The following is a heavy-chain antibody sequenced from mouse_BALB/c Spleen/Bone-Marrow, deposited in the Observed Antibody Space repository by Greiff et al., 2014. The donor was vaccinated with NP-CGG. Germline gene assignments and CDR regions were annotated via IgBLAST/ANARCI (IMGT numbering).Heavy chain of an antibody. J-gene: IGHJ4*01. Sequence: EVQVVESGGGLVKPGESLKFSCAASGITVSSYTMSWVRQTPEKRLEWVASITGGGTTYYPDSVKGRITISGNNASTILYLQVSSLRSEDTAIYYCARHYGYVDAMDYWGQGTSVTVSS. CDR3: ARHYGYVDAMDY. CDR2: ITGGGTT. D-gene: IGHD1-2*01. V-gene: IGHV5-6-5*01. CDR1: GITVSSYT.